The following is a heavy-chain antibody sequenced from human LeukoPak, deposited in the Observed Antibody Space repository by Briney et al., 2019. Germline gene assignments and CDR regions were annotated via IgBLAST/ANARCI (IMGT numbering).Heavy chain of an antibody. Sequence: PGGSLRLSCAASGFTFSNAWMSWVRQAPGRGLEWVGRIKSKTDGGTTDYAAPVKGRFTISRDDSKNTLYLQMNSLRAEDTAVYYCARDTGIWFGETTETPLDYWGQGTLVTVSS. J-gene: IGHJ4*02. CDR2: IKSKTDGGTT. CDR1: GFTFSNAW. V-gene: IGHV3-15*01. CDR3: ARDTGIWFGETTETPLDY. D-gene: IGHD3-10*01.